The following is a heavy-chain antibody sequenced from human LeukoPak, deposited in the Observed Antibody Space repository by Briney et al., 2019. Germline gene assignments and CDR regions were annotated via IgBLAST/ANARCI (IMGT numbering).Heavy chain of an antibody. Sequence: PGGSLRLSCAASGFTFSNYWMHWVRQAPGKGLEWVSAISGSGGSTYYADSVKGRFTISRDNSKNTLYLQMNSLRAEDTAVYYCAKADGFSGWYGAFDYWGQGTLVTVSS. D-gene: IGHD6-19*01. CDR1: GFTFSNYW. V-gene: IGHV3-23*01. CDR2: ISGSGGST. J-gene: IGHJ4*02. CDR3: AKADGFSGWYGAFDY.